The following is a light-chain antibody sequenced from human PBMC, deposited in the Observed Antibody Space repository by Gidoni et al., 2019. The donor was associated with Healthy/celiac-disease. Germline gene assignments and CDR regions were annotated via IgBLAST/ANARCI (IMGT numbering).Light chain of an antibody. J-gene: IGKJ5*01. Sequence: DSQMTQSPSSVSASVGDRVTITCRASQTIGSWLTWYQQKPGKAPKLLISAVSSLQSGVPSRFSGSGSGTLFTLTISSLQPEDFATYYCQQANNFPFTFGQGTRLEIK. CDR3: QQANNFPFT. V-gene: IGKV1-12*01. CDR2: AVS. CDR1: QTIGSW.